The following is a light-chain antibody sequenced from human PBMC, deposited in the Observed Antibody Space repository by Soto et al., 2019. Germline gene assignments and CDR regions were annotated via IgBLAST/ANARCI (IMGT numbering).Light chain of an antibody. Sequence: QSALTQPPSASGSPGQSVTISCTGTSSDVGGYDYVSWYQQHPGKAPKLMIHEVSKRPSGVPDRFSGSKSGNTASLTVSGLQAEDEADYYCSSYAGSNNVILGGGTKRTVL. CDR3: SSYAGSNNVI. J-gene: IGLJ2*01. CDR1: SSDVGGYDY. CDR2: EVS. V-gene: IGLV2-8*01.